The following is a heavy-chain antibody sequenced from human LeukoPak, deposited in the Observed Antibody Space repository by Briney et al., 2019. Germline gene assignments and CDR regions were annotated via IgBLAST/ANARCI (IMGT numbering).Heavy chain of an antibody. D-gene: IGHD6-19*01. Sequence: GGSLRLSCAASGFTFSSYGMHWVRQAPAKGLECVAVIWYDGSKKYYADSVKGRFTISRDNSKNTLYLQMNSLRAEETAVYYCAREGSSGWIEVYYYYGMDVWGQGTTVTVSS. V-gene: IGHV3-33*01. J-gene: IGHJ6*02. CDR1: GFTFSSYG. CDR2: IWYDGSKK. CDR3: AREGSSGWIEVYYYYGMDV.